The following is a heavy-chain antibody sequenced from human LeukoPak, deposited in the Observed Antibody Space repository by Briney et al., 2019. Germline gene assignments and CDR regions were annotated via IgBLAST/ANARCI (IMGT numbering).Heavy chain of an antibody. CDR3: TRDTGTTGEVKFDP. D-gene: IGHD4-17*01. J-gene: IGHJ5*02. V-gene: IGHV4-4*07. Sequence: PSETLSLTCTVSGNSFGDHYWSWIRQPAGKGLEWIGRIYTSGSTTYNPSLKSRVTMSVDTSKSQFSLNLMSVTAADTAVYYCTRDTGTTGEVKFDPWGQGTLVTVSS. CDR2: IYTSGST. CDR1: GNSFGDHY.